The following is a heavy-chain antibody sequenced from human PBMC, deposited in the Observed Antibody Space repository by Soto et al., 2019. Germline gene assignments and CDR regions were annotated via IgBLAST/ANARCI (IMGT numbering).Heavy chain of an antibody. CDR2: IYYSGST. CDR1: GCSVSSGSYY. CDR3: ARVVVVTAIPSVFDY. J-gene: IGHJ4*02. Sequence: XETLSLTCTVSGCSVSSGSYYWSWIRQPPGKGLEWIGYIYYSGSTNYNPSLKSRVTISVDTSKNQFSLKLSSVTAADTAVYYCARVVVVTAIPSVFDYWGQGTLVTVSS. D-gene: IGHD2-21*02. V-gene: IGHV4-61*01.